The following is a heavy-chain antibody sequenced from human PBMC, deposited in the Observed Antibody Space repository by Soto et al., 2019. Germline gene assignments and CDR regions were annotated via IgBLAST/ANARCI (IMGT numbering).Heavy chain of an antibody. CDR1: GGSISSYY. Sequence: SETLSLTCTVSGGSISSYYWSWIRQPPGKGLEWIGYIYYSGSTSYNPSLKSRVTISVDTSKNQFSLKLSSVTAADTAVYYCARDSSGIIYWGQGTLVTVSS. J-gene: IGHJ4*02. CDR3: ARDSSGIIY. D-gene: IGHD6-19*01. V-gene: IGHV4-59*01. CDR2: IYYSGST.